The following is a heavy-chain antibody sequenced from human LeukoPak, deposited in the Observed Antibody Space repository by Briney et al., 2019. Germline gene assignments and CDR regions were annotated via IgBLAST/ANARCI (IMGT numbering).Heavy chain of an antibody. J-gene: IGHJ4*02. CDR2: IYYSGST. V-gene: IGHV4-30-4*01. Sequence: SETPSLTCTVSGGSISSADYYWSWIRHPPGKGLEWIGYIYYSGSTYYNPPLKSRVTISVDTSKNQLSLKLSSVTAADTAVYYCARSPLYGSRWTPYYFDYWGQGTLVPVSS. D-gene: IGHD6-13*01. CDR1: GGSISSADYY. CDR3: ARSPLYGSRWTPYYFDY.